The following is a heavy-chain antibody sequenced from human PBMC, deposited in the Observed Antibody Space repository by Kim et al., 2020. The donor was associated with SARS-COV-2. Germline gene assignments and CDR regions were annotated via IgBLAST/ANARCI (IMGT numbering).Heavy chain of an antibody. D-gene: IGHD3-10*01. J-gene: IGHJ4*02. CDR3: ARGLGAARTAHYYGSGSDMALDY. V-gene: IGHV1-2*02. CDR2: INPNSGGT. Sequence: ASVKVSCKASGYTFTGYYMHWVRQAPGQGLEWMGWINPNSGGTNYAQKFQGRVTMTRDTSISTAYMELSRLRSDDTAVYYCARGLGAARTAHYYGSGSDMALDYWGQGTLVTVSS. CDR1: GYTFTGYY.